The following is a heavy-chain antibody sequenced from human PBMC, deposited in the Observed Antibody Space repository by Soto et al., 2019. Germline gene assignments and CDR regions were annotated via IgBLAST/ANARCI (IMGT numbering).Heavy chain of an antibody. CDR1: GGTFSSYA. CDR2: IIPIFGTA. Sequence: QVQLVQSGAEVKKPGSSVKVSCKASGGTFSSYAISWVRQAHGQGLEWMGGIIPIFGTANYAQKFQGRVTITADKSTSKAYMEVSSLRSESTAGYYCARVRRWSSGWYGKNDSFDIWGKGTMVTVSS. J-gene: IGHJ3*02. V-gene: IGHV1-69*06. D-gene: IGHD6-19*01. CDR3: ARVRRWSSGWYGKNDSFDI.